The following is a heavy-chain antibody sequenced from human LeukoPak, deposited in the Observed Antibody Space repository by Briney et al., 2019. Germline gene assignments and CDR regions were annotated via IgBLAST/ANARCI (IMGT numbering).Heavy chain of an antibody. CDR2: IYYTGST. Sequence: PSETLSLTCTVSGGSIISGGDYWVWIRQPLGKGLEWIASIYYTGSTYYNPSLSGRVTISADTTRNQFSVNLRFVTAADTAVYYCVRRNVGYDTLGPNWGRGTLVTVSS. D-gene: IGHD5-12*01. CDR1: GGSIISGGDY. V-gene: IGHV4-39*01. J-gene: IGHJ4*02. CDR3: VRRNVGYDTLGPN.